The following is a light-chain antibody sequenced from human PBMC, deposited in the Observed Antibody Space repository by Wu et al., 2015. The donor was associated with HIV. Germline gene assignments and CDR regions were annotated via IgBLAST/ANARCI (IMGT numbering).Light chain of an antibody. J-gene: IGKJ4*01. V-gene: IGKV1-9*01. Sequence: DIQLTQSPSFLSASIGDRVTITCRASQGISSYLVWYQQKPGKAPKLLIYAASTLQSGVPSRFSGSGSGTEFTLTVSSLQSDDFATYYCQQYYSTPPLTFGGGTKVEIK. CDR3: QQYYSTPPLT. CDR1: QGISSY. CDR2: AAS.